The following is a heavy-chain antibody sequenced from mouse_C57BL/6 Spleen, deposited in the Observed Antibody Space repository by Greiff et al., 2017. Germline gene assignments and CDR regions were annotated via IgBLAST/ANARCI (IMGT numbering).Heavy chain of an antibody. CDR1: GYTFTSYG. J-gene: IGHJ4*01. CDR2: IYPRSGNT. D-gene: IGHD2-4*01. Sequence: QVQLQQSGAELARPVASVKLSCKASGYTFTSYGISWVKQRTGQGLEWIGEIYPRSGNTYYNEKFKGKATLTADKSSSTAYMELRSLTSEDSAVYFCARSYDYDVNYYAMDYWGQGTSVTVSS. V-gene: IGHV1-81*01. CDR3: ARSYDYDVNYYAMDY.